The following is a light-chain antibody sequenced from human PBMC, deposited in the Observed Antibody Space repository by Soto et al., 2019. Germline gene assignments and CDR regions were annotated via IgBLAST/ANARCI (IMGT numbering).Light chain of an antibody. CDR2: EVS. V-gene: IGLV2-14*01. CDR3: SSYTSSSPYV. J-gene: IGLJ1*01. CDR1: SSDVGGYNY. Sequence: QSVLTQPASVSGSPGQSITISCTGTSSDVGGYNYVSWYQQHPGKAPKLMIYEVSNRPSGVSNRFSGSKSGNTASLTISGLQAEDEADYYCSSYTSSSPYVXGTGTSSPS.